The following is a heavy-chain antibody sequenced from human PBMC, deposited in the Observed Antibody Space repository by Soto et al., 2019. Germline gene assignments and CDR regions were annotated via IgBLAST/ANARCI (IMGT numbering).Heavy chain of an antibody. CDR1: GGPISSGGYS. CDR3: ARGVGYYGSGSTTGDFDI. D-gene: IGHD3-10*01. J-gene: IGHJ3*02. V-gene: IGHV4-30-2*01. CDR2: IYHSGST. Sequence: SETLSLTCAVAGGPISSGGYSRSWIRQPPGKGLEWIGYIYHSGSTYYNPSLKSRVTISVDRSKNQFSLKLSSVTAADTAVYYCARGVGYYGSGSTTGDFDIWGQGTMVTVSS.